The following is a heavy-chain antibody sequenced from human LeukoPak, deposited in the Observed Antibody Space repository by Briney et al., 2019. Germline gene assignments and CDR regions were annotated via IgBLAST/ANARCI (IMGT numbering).Heavy chain of an antibody. J-gene: IGHJ5*02. CDR2: IYYSGST. D-gene: IGHD3-22*01. V-gene: IGHV4-59*01. Sequence: SETLSFTCTVSGGSISSYYWSWIRQPPGKGLEWIGYIYYSGSTNYNPSLKSRVTISVDTSKNQFSLKLSSVTAADTAVYYCARALADYYDSSGFTNNWFDPGGQGTLVTVS. CDR1: GGSISSYY. CDR3: ARALADYYDSSGFTNNWFDP.